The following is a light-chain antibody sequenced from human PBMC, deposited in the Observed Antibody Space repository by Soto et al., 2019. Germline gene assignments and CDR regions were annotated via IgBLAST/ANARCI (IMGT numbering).Light chain of an antibody. Sequence: DIQMTQSPSSLSASVGYRVTITCRASQSISRYLNLYQQKPGKAPKLLIYAASSLLGGVPSRFSGSGSGTDFTLTISSLQPEDFAIYYCQQSYSSPQTFGQGTKVDIK. V-gene: IGKV1-39*01. CDR3: QQSYSSPQT. J-gene: IGKJ1*01. CDR2: AAS. CDR1: QSISRY.